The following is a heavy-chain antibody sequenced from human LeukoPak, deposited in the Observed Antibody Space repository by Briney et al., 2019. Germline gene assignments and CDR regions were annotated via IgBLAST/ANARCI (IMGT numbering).Heavy chain of an antibody. V-gene: IGHV4-34*01. Sequence: SETLSLTCAVYGGSFSGYYWSWIRQPPGKGLEWIGEINHSGSTNYNPSLKSRVTISVDTSKNQFSLKLSSVTAADTAVYYCASDSGSYITDYWGQGTLVTVSS. CDR3: ASDSGSYITDY. J-gene: IGHJ4*02. CDR2: INHSGST. CDR1: GGSFSGYY. D-gene: IGHD1-26*01.